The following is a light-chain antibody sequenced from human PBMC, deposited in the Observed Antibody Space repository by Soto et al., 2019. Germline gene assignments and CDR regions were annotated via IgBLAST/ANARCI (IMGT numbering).Light chain of an antibody. Sequence: SAASLSSYKKDRVTITCRASQSISSYLNWYQQKPGKAPKLLIYAASSLQSGVPSRFSGSESGTDFTLTITSLQTEDGVRYCSPVSSFILITFG. V-gene: IGKV1-39*01. CDR1: QSISSY. J-gene: IGKJ5*01. CDR2: AAS. CDR3: PVSSFILIT.